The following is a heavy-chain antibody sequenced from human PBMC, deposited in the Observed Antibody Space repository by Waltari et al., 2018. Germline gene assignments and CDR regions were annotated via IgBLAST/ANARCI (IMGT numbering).Heavy chain of an antibody. D-gene: IGHD1-1*01. V-gene: IGHV4-31*03. CDR1: GGSISSGGYY. Sequence: QVQLQESGPGLVKPSQTLSLTCTVSGGSISSGGYYCSWIRQHPGKGLEWIGYIYYSGSTYYNPSLKSRVTISVDTSKNQFSLKLSSVTAADTAVYYCARTERGELGRRAFDIWGQGTMVTVSS. J-gene: IGHJ3*02. CDR2: IYYSGST. CDR3: ARTERGELGRRAFDI.